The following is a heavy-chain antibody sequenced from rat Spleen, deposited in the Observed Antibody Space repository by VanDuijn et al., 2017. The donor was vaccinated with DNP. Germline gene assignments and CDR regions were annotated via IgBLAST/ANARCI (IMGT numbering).Heavy chain of an antibody. CDR3: TWNGYNSGY. D-gene: IGHD1-4*01. J-gene: IGHJ2*01. Sequence: EVQVLESGGGLVQPGNSLKLSCVTSGFTFNTAWMYWYRQFPEKRLEWVARIKAKSNNYATDYTESVKGRFPISRDDSKSSIYLQMNNLKEEDTAIYYCTWNGYNSGYWGQGVMVTVSS. V-gene: IGHV6-6*01. CDR1: GFTFNTAW. CDR2: IKAKSNNYAT.